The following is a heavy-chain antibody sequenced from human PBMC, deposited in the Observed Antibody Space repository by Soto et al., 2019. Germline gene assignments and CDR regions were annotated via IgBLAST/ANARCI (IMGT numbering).Heavy chain of an antibody. CDR1: GYSVSSNSAA. CDR2: TYYRSKWYN. Sequence: PSQTLSLTCAISGYSVSSNSAALDWIRQSPSRGLEWLGRTYYRSKWYNDYAVSVKSRITINPDTSKNQFSLQLNSVTPEDTAVYYCARASTSVGNWFEPWGQGTMVTVSS. J-gene: IGHJ5*02. D-gene: IGHD3-10*01. V-gene: IGHV6-1*01. CDR3: ARASTSVGNWFEP.